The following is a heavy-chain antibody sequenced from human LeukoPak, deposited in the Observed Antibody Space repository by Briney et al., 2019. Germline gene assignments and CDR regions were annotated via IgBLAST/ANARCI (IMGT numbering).Heavy chain of an antibody. CDR3: ARVSGSGWHFDY. CDR1: GFTFSNYE. Sequence: GGSLRLSCAPSGFTFSNYEMNWVRQAPGKGLEWVSFISSSGVLIYYADSVKGRFTISRDNAKNSLYLQMNSLRVEDTAVYYCARVSGSGWHFDYWGQGSLVTDSS. J-gene: IGHJ4*02. V-gene: IGHV3-48*03. D-gene: IGHD6-19*01. CDR2: ISSSGVLI.